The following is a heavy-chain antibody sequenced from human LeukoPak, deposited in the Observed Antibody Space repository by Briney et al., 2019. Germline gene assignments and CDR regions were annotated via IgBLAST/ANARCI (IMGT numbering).Heavy chain of an antibody. CDR2: ISYDGINK. V-gene: IGHV3-30-3*01. CDR1: GFTFSSYA. D-gene: IGHD5-24*01. J-gene: IGHJ3*02. Sequence: GGSLRLSCAASGFTFSSYAMHWVRQAPGKGLEWVAVISYDGINKYYADSVKVRFTISRDNSKNTLYLQMNRLRAEDTAVYYCARDFPLQEDAFDIWGQGTMVTVSS. CDR3: ARDFPLQEDAFDI.